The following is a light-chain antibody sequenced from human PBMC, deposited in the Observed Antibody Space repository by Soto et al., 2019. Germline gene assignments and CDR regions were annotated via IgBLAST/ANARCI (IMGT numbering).Light chain of an antibody. CDR2: EVS. CDR3: SSYTTSSSYV. CDR1: SSDVGGYNY. V-gene: IGLV2-14*01. J-gene: IGLJ1*01. Sequence: QSVLTQPASVSGSPGQSITISCTGTSSDVGGYNYVSWYQQHPGTSPKLMIYEVSSRPLGVSNRFSRSKSGNTASLTISGLQAGDEADYFCSSYTTSSSYVFGPGTKVTVL.